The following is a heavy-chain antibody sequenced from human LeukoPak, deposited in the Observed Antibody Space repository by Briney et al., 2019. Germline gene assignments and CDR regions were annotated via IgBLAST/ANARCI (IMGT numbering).Heavy chain of an antibody. V-gene: IGHV4-59*12. CDR2: IYYTGST. CDR3: ARDPVVVVTAAPQNYYYYGMDV. J-gene: IGHJ6*02. Sequence: SSETLSLTCTVSGGSISSYYWSWIPQPPGKGLEWIGYIYYTGSTNYNPSLKSRVTISVDTSKNQFSLKLSSVTAADTALYYCARDPVVVVTAAPQNYYYYGMDVWGQGTTVTVSS. CDR1: GGSISSYY. D-gene: IGHD2-2*01.